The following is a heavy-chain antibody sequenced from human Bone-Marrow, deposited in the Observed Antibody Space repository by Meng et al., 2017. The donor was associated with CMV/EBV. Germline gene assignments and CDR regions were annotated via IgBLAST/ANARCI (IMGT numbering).Heavy chain of an antibody. Sequence: SEPLSLTCIVSGGSISSGDYYWSWIRQPPGKGLERIGYIYYSGSTYYNPSLKSRVTISVDTSKNQFSLKLSSVTAADTAVYYCARHCSSTSCYTDYFDYWGQGTLVTVSS. V-gene: IGHV4-30-4*08. CDR1: GGSISSGDYY. D-gene: IGHD2-2*02. CDR3: ARHCSSTSCYTDYFDY. CDR2: IYYSGST. J-gene: IGHJ4*02.